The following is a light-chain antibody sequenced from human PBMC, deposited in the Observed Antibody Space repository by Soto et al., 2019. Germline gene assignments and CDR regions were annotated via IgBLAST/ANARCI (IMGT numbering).Light chain of an antibody. J-gene: IGKJ4*01. CDR2: LGS. CDR3: MRALQTPT. Sequence: DIVMTQSPLSLPVTPGEPASISCRSSQSLLHRNGYNYLDWYLQKPGQSPQLLIYLGSNRASGVPDRFSGSGSGTDFTLKISRVEAEDVGVYYCMRALQTPTFGGGTKVEIK. V-gene: IGKV2-28*01. CDR1: QSLLHRNGYNY.